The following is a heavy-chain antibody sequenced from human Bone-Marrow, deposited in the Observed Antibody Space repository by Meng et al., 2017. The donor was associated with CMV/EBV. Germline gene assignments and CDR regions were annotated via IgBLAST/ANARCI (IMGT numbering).Heavy chain of an antibody. CDR3: ARFGTSPQALWFDP. CDR1: GGSISSGGYY. Sequence: SGGSISSGGYYWSWFRQHPGKGLEWIGYIYYSGSTYYNPSLKSRVTISVDTSKNQFSLKLSSVTAADTAVYYCARFGTSPQALWFDPWGQGTLVTVSS. V-gene: IGHV4-31*02. D-gene: IGHD2-2*01. J-gene: IGHJ5*02. CDR2: IYYSGST.